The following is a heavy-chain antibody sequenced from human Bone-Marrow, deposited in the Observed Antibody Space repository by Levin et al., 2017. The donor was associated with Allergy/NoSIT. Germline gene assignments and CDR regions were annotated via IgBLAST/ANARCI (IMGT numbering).Heavy chain of an antibody. CDR1: GGSFNNYY. J-gene: IGHJ1*01. CDR3: ASRGYCSGGTCYFAEYLQH. V-gene: IGHV4-34*01. CDR2: INHSGST. D-gene: IGHD2-15*01. Sequence: PSETLSLTCAVYGGSFNNYYWSWIRQPPGKGLEWIGEINHSGSTNYNPSLKSRVTISVDTSKNQFSLNLSSATAADTAVYYCASRGYCSGGTCYFAEYLQHWGQGTLITVSS.